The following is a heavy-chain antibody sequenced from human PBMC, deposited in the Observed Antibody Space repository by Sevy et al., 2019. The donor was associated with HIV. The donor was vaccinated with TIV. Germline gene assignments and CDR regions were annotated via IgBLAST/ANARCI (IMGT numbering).Heavy chain of an antibody. Sequence: GGSLRLSCAASVFTFSSYAMHWVRQAPGKGLEWVAVISYDGHNKYYADSVKGRFTISRDNSKNTLYLQMNSLRAEDTAVYYCARDRATVTSGGYYYYYGMDVWGQGTTVTVSS. CDR1: VFTFSSYA. V-gene: IGHV3-30-3*01. CDR2: ISYDGHNK. J-gene: IGHJ6*02. CDR3: ARDRATVTSGGYYYYYGMDV. D-gene: IGHD4-17*01.